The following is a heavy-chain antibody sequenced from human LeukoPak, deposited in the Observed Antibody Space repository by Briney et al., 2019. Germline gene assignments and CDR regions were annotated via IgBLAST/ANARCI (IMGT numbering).Heavy chain of an antibody. CDR2: ISSTSTI. V-gene: IGHV3-48*02. Sequence: RPGGSLRLSCAVSGFTFSAYSMNWVRQAPGKGLEWISYISSTSTIHYADSVKGRFTISRDNPKSSLYLQMNSLRDEDSAVYYCARGPYSSGWFSVYWGQGALVTVSS. CDR1: GFTFSAYS. J-gene: IGHJ4*02. D-gene: IGHD6-19*01. CDR3: ARGPYSSGWFSVY.